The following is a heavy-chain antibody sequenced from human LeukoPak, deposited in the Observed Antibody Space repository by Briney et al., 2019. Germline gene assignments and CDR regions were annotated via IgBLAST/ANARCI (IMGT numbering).Heavy chain of an antibody. CDR3: ARHSRGVTSGPAFDI. J-gene: IGHJ3*02. CDR1: GGSISSSNYY. V-gene: IGHV4-39*01. D-gene: IGHD2-15*01. CDR2: IYYSGST. Sequence: SETLSLTCSVSGVSGGSISSSNYYWGWIRLPPGKGLEWIGSIYYSGSTYYNPSLNSRVTISLDTSKNQLPLRLSSVTAADTAVYYCARHSRGVTSGPAFDIWGQGTMVTVSS.